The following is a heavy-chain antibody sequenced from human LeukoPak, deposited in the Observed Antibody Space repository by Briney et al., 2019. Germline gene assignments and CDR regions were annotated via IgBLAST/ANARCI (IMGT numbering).Heavy chain of an antibody. CDR1: GFTLSNYW. CDR2: ISTDGSST. CDR3: VASSHYPYE. D-gene: IGHD3-3*01. Sequence: PGGSLRLSCTASGFTLSNYWMHWVRQAPGKGLVWVSRISTDGSSTNYADSVRGRFTISRDSAENTLYLQMNSLRAEDTAVYYCVASSHYPYEWGQGTLVTVSS. V-gene: IGHV3-74*01. J-gene: IGHJ4*02.